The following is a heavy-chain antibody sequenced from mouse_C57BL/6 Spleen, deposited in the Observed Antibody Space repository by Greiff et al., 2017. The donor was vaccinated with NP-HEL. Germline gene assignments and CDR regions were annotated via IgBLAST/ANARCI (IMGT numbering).Heavy chain of an antibody. CDR2: IDPSDSDT. CDR1: GYTFTSYW. D-gene: IGHD1-1*01. V-gene: IGHV1-52*01. CDR3: ARRDYGSSYEDWFAY. Sequence: QVQLQQPGAELVRPGSSVKLSCKASGYTFTSYWMHWVKQRPIQGLEWIGNIDPSDSDTHYNQKFKDKATLTVDKSSSTAYMQLSSLTSEDSAVDYCARRDYGSSYEDWFAYWGQGTLVTVSA. J-gene: IGHJ3*01.